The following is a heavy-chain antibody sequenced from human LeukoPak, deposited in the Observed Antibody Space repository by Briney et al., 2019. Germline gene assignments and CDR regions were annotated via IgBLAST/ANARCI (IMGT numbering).Heavy chain of an antibody. V-gene: IGHV3-7*03. CDR3: ARNNGMDV. CDR2: VNRDGSET. J-gene: IGHJ6*02. CDR1: GFALSSHW. Sequence: GGSLRLSCAASGFALSSHWMTWVCQVPGRGPEWVANVNRDGSETYYLDSVKGRFTISKDNAKNSLYLQMNSLRAEDTALYHCARNNGMDVWGQGTTVIVSS.